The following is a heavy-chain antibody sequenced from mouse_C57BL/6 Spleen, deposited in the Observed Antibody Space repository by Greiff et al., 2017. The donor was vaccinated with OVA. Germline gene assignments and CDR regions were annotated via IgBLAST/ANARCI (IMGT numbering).Heavy chain of an antibody. CDR3: ARGRGSSPYYAMDY. D-gene: IGHD1-1*01. CDR1: GYTFTSYW. CDR2: IDPSDSYT. Sequence: QVQLQQPGAELVKPGASVKLSCKASGYTFTSYWMQWVKQRPGQGLEWIGEIDPSDSYTNYNQKFKGKATLTVDTSSSTADMQLSSLTSEDSAVYYCARGRGSSPYYAMDYWGQGTSVTVSS. V-gene: IGHV1-50*01. J-gene: IGHJ4*01.